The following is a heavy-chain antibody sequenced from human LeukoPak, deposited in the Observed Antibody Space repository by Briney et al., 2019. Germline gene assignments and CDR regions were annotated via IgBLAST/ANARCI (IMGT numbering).Heavy chain of an antibody. Sequence: GGSLRLSCAASGFTFSSYKMNWVRQAPGKGLEWVSSISSSSSYIYYADSVRGRFTISRDNAKNSLYLQTNSLRAEDTAVYYCARELISSGSLDYWGQGTLVTVYS. CDR3: ARELISSGSLDY. CDR1: GFTFSSYK. J-gene: IGHJ4*02. D-gene: IGHD3-10*01. V-gene: IGHV3-21*01. CDR2: ISSSSSYI.